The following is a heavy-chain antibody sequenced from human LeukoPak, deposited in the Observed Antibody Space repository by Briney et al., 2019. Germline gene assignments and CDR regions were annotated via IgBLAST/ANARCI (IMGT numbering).Heavy chain of an antibody. D-gene: IGHD3-22*01. CDR3: ARDRYYYDSSGYIRGISFDY. Sequence: ASVKVSCTASGYTFTSDYMHWVRHAPGQGLEWMGIINPSGGSTSYAQKFQGRVTMTRDTSTSTVYMELSSLRSEDTAVYYCARDRYYYDSSGYIRGISFDYWGQGTLVTVSS. CDR2: INPSGGST. V-gene: IGHV1-46*01. J-gene: IGHJ4*02. CDR1: GYTFTSDY.